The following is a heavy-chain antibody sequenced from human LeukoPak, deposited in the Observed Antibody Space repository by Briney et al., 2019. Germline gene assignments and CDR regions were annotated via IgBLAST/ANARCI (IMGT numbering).Heavy chain of an antibody. CDR2: INPNSGGT. Sequence: ALVKVSCKASGYTFTGYHMHWVRQAPGQGLEWTGWINPNSGGTNYAQKFQGRVTMTRDTSISTAYMELSRLRSDDTAVYYCAREKPPIVVAPYYFDYWGQGTLVTVSS. J-gene: IGHJ4*02. V-gene: IGHV1-2*02. CDR1: GYTFTGYH. D-gene: IGHD3-22*01. CDR3: AREKPPIVVAPYYFDY.